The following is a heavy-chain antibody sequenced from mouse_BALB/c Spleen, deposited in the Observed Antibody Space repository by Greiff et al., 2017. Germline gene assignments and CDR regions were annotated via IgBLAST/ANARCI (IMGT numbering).Heavy chain of an antibody. CDR3: AREYGNYYAMDY. CDR1: GFTFSSYG. CDR2: INSNGGST. Sequence: EVKLVESGGGLVQPGGSLKLSCAASGFTFSSYGMSWVRQTPDKRLELVATINSNGGSTYYPDSVKGRFTISRDNAKNTLYLQRSSLKSEDTAMYYCAREYGNYYAMDYWGQGTSVTVSS. D-gene: IGHD2-10*02. V-gene: IGHV5-6-3*01. J-gene: IGHJ4*01.